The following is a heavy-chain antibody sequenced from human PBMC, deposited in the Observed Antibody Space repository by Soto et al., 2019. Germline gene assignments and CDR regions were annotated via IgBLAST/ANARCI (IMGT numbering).Heavy chain of an antibody. D-gene: IGHD3-10*01. CDR1: GFTFSSYW. J-gene: IGHJ4*02. V-gene: IGHV3-7*03. Sequence: ALRLSCAASGFTFSSYWMSWVRQAPGKGLEWVANIKQDGSEKYYVDSVKGRFTISRDNAKNSLYLQMNSLRVEDTAVYYCASGSGTFDYWGQGTLVTVSS. CDR3: ASGSGTFDY. CDR2: IKQDGSEK.